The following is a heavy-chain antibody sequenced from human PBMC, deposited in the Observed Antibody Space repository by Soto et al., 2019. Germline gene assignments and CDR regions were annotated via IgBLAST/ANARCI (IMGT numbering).Heavy chain of an antibody. CDR2: INHSGST. V-gene: IGHV4-34*01. CDR3: AREYCSSTSCYNRRYYYYMDV. D-gene: IGHD2-2*02. J-gene: IGHJ6*03. CDR1: GGSFSGYY. Sequence: SETLSLTCAVYGGSFSGYYWSWIRQPPGKGLEWIGEINHSGSTNYNPSLKSRVTISVDTSKNQFSLKLSSVTAADTAVYYCAREYCSSTSCYNRRYYYYMDVWGKGTTVTVSS.